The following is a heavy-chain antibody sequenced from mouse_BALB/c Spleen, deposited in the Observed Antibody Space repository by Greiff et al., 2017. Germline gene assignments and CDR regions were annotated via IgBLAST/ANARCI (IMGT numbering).Heavy chain of an antibody. J-gene: IGHJ4*01. Sequence: QVHVKQSGAELVRPGSSVKISCKASGYAFSSYWMNWVKQRPGQGLEWIGQIYPGDGDTNYNGKFKGKATLTADKSSSTAYMQLSSLTSEDSAVYFCAREEGNFYAMDYWGQGTSVTVSS. CDR1: GYAFSSYW. V-gene: IGHV1-80*01. D-gene: IGHD2-1*01. CDR3: AREEGNFYAMDY. CDR2: IYPGDGDT.